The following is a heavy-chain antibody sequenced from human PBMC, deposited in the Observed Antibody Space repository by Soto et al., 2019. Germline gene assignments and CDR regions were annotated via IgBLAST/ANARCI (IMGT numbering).Heavy chain of an antibody. Sequence: TSETLSLTCTVSGGSISSGGYYWSWIRQHPGKGLEWIGYIYYSGSTNYNPSLKSRVTISVDTSKNQFSLKLSSVTAADTAVYYCARRPVTYRGADLPRAFDYWGQGTLVTVSS. CDR1: GGSISSGGYY. V-gene: IGHV4-31*03. D-gene: IGHD3-10*01. CDR2: IYYSGST. J-gene: IGHJ4*02. CDR3: ARRPVTYRGADLPRAFDY.